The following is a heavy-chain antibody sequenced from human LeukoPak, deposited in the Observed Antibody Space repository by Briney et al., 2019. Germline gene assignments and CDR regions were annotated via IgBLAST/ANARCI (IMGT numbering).Heavy chain of an antibody. CDR3: VSRACTITACYVASWRCFDH. Sequence: PGGSLRLSCEASGLTFSRYWLTWVRQAPGKGLEWVANINEGGSEKNYVDSVKGRFTISRDNAKSSLYLQMNNLRDDDTAVYHCVSRACTITACYVASWRCFDHWGRGTPVTVSS. CDR2: INEGGSEK. CDR1: GLTFSRYW. J-gene: IGHJ4*02. D-gene: IGHD2-2*01. V-gene: IGHV3-7*03.